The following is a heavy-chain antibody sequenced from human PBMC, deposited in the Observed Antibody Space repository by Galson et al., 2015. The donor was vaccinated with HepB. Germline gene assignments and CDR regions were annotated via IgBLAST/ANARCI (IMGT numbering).Heavy chain of an antibody. Sequence: SLRLSCAASGFTFSSYAMHWVRQAPGKGLEWVAVISYDGSKKHYADSVKGRFTISRDNSKNTLDLQMNSLRAEDTAVYYCARDIFIVDTAMAGYWGQGTLVTVSS. CDR3: ARDIFIVDTAMAGY. D-gene: IGHD5-18*01. CDR1: GFTFSSYA. J-gene: IGHJ4*02. V-gene: IGHV3-30-3*01. CDR2: ISYDGSKK.